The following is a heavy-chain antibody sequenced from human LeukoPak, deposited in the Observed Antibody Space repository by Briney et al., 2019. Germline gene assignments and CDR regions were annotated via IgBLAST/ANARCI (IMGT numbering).Heavy chain of an antibody. CDR1: GFTFSGHW. CDR2: INQDGSDK. Sequence: PPGGSLRLSCAASGFTFSGHWLSWFRQAPGKGLEWVANINQDGSDKYFVDSVRGRFTISRDNAKNSLYLQMNSLRAEDTAVYYCARDYPTYYYMDVWGKGTTVTVSS. V-gene: IGHV3-7*01. J-gene: IGHJ6*03. CDR3: ARDYPTYYYMDV.